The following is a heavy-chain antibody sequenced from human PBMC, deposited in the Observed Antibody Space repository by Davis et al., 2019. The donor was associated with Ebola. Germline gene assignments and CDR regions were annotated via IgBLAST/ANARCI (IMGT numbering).Heavy chain of an antibody. D-gene: IGHD3-10*01. CDR1: GFVFSSYV. CDR3: VKGSGSYFNYYGMDV. J-gene: IGHJ6*02. Sequence: GESLKISCAASGFVFSSYVMSWVRRAPGKGLEWVSFISSSSNYIYYADSVKGRFTVSRDSSKNTLHLQMSSLRAEDMAVYYCVKGSGSYFNYYGMDVWGQGTTVTVSS. V-gene: IGHV3-21*01. CDR2: ISSSSNYI.